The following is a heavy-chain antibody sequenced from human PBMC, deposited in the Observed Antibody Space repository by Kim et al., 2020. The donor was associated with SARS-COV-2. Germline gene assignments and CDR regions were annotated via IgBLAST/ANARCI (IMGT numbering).Heavy chain of an antibody. CDR1: GFSFSDNG. J-gene: IGHJ4*02. V-gene: IGHV3-30*18. CDR2: ISHDGNNK. CDR3: AKAPNSYYASGTYYDA. Sequence: GGSLRLSCVASGFSFSDNGMHWVRQAPGKGLQWLTVISHDGNNKYYLDSVKGRFTVSRDNAKNTLFLQMDSLTAEDTAVYYCAKAPNSYYASGTYYDAWGQGTLVTVSS. D-gene: IGHD3-10*01.